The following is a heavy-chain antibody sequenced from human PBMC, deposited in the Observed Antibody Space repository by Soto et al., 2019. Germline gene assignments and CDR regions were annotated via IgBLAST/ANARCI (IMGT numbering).Heavy chain of an antibody. CDR2: VWYDGSNK. CDR3: ASDRYSSGWYDLDY. CDR1: GFTFSSYG. Sequence: QVQLVESGGGVVQPGRSLRLSCAASGFTFSSYGMHWVRQAPGKGLEWVAVVWYDGSNKYYADSVKGRFTISRDNSKNTLYLQMNSLRAADTAVYYCASDRYSSGWYDLDYWGQGTLVTVAS. D-gene: IGHD6-19*01. V-gene: IGHV3-33*01. J-gene: IGHJ4*02.